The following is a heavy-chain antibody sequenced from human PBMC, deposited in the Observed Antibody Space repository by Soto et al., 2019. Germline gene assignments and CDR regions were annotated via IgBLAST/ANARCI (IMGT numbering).Heavy chain of an antibody. V-gene: IGHV3-23*01. D-gene: IGHD6-19*01. CDR2: ISGSGGST. Sequence: LSLTCAASGFTFSIYAMSWVRQAPGKGLEWVSAISGSGGSTYYADSVKGRFTISRDNSKNTLYLQMNSLRAEDTAVYYCAKESDSSGWYYFDYWGQGTLVTVSS. J-gene: IGHJ4*02. CDR3: AKESDSSGWYYFDY. CDR1: GFTFSIYA.